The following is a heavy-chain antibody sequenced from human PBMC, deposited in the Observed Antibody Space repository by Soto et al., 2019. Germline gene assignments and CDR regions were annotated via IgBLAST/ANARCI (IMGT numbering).Heavy chain of an antibody. D-gene: IGHD1-26*01. CDR1: VYTLTDYY. J-gene: IGHJ6*02. CDR3: ARASGSYSYYGMDV. CDR2: INPKTDDT. Sequence: QVQLAQSGAEVKKPGASVKFSCKASVYTLTDYYIHWVRQAPGRGLEWMGWINPKTDDTYSAQNFQGRVTTTRDASIDTGYMELSRLQSDDTAVYYCARASGSYSYYGMDVWGQGTTLTVSS. V-gene: IGHV1-2*02.